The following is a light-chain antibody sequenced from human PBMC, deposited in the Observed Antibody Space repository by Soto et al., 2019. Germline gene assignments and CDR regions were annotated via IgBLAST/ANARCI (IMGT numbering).Light chain of an antibody. CDR2: GAS. CDR1: QSLRSS. V-gene: IGKV3-15*01. J-gene: IGKJ1*01. Sequence: VMTQSPATLSVSPGERATLSCRASQSLRSSLAWYQQKPGQAPRLLIYGASTRATGIPARFSGSGSGTEFTLTISRLQSEDFAVYFCQQYNIWPQTFGQGTNVEIK. CDR3: QQYNIWPQT.